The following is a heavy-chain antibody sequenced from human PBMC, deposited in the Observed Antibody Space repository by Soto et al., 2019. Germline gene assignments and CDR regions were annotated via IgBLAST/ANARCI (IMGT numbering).Heavy chain of an antibody. Sequence: HPGGSLRLSCAASGFTFSSYAMSWVRQAPGKGLEWVSAISGSGGSTYYADSVKGRFTISRDNSKNTLYLQMNSLRAEDTAVYYCAKFSGAVAGILIAPRPRHTPGWFDPWGQGTLVTVSS. CDR2: ISGSGGST. CDR1: GFTFSSYA. D-gene: IGHD6-19*01. V-gene: IGHV3-23*01. J-gene: IGHJ5*02. CDR3: AKFSGAVAGILIAPRPRHTPGWFDP.